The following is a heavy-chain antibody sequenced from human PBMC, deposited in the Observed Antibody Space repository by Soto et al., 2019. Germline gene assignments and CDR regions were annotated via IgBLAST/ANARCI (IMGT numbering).Heavy chain of an antibody. D-gene: IGHD3-3*01. V-gene: IGHV1-69*02. Sequence: ASVKVSCKASGGTFSSYTISWVRQAPGQGLEWMGRIIPILGIANYAQKFQGRVTITADKSTSTAYMELSSLRSEDTAVYYCASATIFGVVTPYMDVWGKGTTVTVSS. CDR2: IIPILGIA. J-gene: IGHJ6*03. CDR3: ASATIFGVVTPYMDV. CDR1: GGTFSSYT.